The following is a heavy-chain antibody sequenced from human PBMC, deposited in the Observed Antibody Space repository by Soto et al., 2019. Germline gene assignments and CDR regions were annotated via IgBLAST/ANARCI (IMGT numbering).Heavy chain of an antibody. D-gene: IGHD2-15*01. V-gene: IGHV4-31*03. CDR1: GGSMNSGGYC. CDR2: ISYGGTT. Sequence: QVQLQESGPGLVKPSQTLSLTCTVSGGSMNSGGYCWSWIRQHPGEGLEWIGCISYGGTTSYNPSLKSRGIISVDTSKNQFSLKLTSVTAADTAVYYCSRGILVWGQGTLITVSS. CDR3: SRGILV. J-gene: IGHJ4*02.